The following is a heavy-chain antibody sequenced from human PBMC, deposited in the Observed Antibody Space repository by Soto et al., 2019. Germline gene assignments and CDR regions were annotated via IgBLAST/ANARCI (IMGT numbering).Heavy chain of an antibody. CDR2: IYYSGST. D-gene: IGHD6-13*01. J-gene: IGHJ4*02. CDR3: VRLIGNSWLDY. Sequence: SETLSLTCTVSGGSINNGDYYWSWIRQPPEKGLEWIGYIYYSGSTYYNPSLKSRVTISIDTSMNQFSLNLNSVTPEDTAIYYCVRLIGNSWLDYWGQGTLVTVSS. V-gene: IGHV4-30-4*01. CDR1: GGSINNGDYY.